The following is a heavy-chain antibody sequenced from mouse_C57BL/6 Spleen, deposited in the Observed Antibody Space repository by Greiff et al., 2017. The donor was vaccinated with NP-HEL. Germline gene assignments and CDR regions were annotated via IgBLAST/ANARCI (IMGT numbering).Heavy chain of an antibody. D-gene: IGHD2-2*01. Sequence: VQLQQSGPELVKPGASVKISCKASGYTFTDYYMNWVKQSHGKSLEWIGDINPNNGGTSYNQKFKGKATLTVDKSSSTAYMELRSLTSEDSAVYYCARGGYDGDYAMDYWGQGTSVTVSS. CDR2: INPNNGGT. CDR3: ARGGYDGDYAMDY. V-gene: IGHV1-26*01. CDR1: GYTFTDYY. J-gene: IGHJ4*01.